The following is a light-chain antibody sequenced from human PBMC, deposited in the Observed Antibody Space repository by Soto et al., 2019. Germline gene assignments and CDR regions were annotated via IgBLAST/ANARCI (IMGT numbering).Light chain of an antibody. J-gene: IGKJ2*01. CDR2: WAS. V-gene: IGKV4-1*01. Sequence: DIVMTQSPDSLAVSLGERATINCKSSQSVLYSSNNKNYLAWYQQKPGRPPKLLIYWASTRESGVPDRFSGSGSGTDFTLTISSLQAEDVAVYYCQQYYSTPYTFGQGTKVDNK. CDR1: QSVLYSSNNKNY. CDR3: QQYYSTPYT.